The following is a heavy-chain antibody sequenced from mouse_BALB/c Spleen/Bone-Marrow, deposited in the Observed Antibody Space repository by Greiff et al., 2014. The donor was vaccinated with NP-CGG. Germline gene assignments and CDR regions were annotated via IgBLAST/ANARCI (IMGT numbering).Heavy chain of an antibody. CDR3: ARRKTTILTTFYWYFDV. CDR1: GFTFSGYA. D-gene: IGHD2-5*01. Sequence: VQLKESGGGLVKPGGSLKLSCAAPGFTFSGYAMSWVRQTPEKRLEWVASISSGGSTFYPDSVKGRFTISRDNARNILYLQMSSLRSEDTAMYYCARRKTTILTTFYWYFDVWGAGTTVTVSS. V-gene: IGHV5-6-5*01. CDR2: ISSGGST. J-gene: IGHJ1*01.